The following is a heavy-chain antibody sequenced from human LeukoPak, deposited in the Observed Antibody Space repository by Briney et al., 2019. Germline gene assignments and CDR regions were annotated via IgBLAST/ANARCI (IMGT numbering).Heavy chain of an antibody. D-gene: IGHD3-10*01. CDR1: GLIFSAYG. CDR2: ISYDGNNK. Sequence: PGGSLRLSCAASGLIFSAYGMHWVRQAPGKGLEWVAIISYDGNNKFYADSVKGRFTISRDNSKNTLYLQMNSLRAEDTAVYYCAKDEQGSYFFRGQGTPVTVSS. CDR3: AKDEQGSYFF. J-gene: IGHJ4*02. V-gene: IGHV3-30*18.